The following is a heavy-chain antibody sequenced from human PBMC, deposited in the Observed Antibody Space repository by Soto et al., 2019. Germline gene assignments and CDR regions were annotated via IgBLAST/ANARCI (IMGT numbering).Heavy chain of an antibody. V-gene: IGHV1-24*01. CDR2: FDPEDGET. CDR3: ATAYGSGSYYNALCYYYGMDV. D-gene: IGHD3-10*01. CDR1: GYTLTELS. J-gene: IGHJ6*02. Sequence: ASVKVSCKVSGYTLTELSMHWVRQAPGKGLEWMGGFDPEDGETIYAQKFQGRVTMTVDTSTDTAYMELSSLRSEDTAVYCCATAYGSGSYYNALCYYYGMDVWGQGTTVTVSS.